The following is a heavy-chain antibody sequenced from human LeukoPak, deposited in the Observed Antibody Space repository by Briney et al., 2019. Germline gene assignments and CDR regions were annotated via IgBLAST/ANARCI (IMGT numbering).Heavy chain of an antibody. J-gene: IGHJ5*02. D-gene: IGHD3-3*01. Sequence: GGSLRLSCAASGFTFSTYAMSWVRQAPGKGLAWVASVKSDGAGTHYADSVKGRFTISRDNAKNSLYLQMNSLRAEDTAVYYCARDLFGWFDPWGQGTLVTVSS. CDR2: VKSDGAGT. CDR3: ARDLFGWFDP. V-gene: IGHV3-21*01. CDR1: GFTFSTYA.